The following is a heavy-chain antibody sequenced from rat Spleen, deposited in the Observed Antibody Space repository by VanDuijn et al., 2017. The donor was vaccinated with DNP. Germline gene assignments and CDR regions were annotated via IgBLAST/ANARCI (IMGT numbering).Heavy chain of an antibody. CDR3: ATGLGDY. Sequence: EVQLQESGPGLVKPSHSLSLTCSVTGFSITSNYWGWIRKFPGNKMEYIGHISYSGSTNYNPSLKSRFSITRDTSKNQFFLQLNSVTTEDTATYYCATGLGDYWGQGVMVTVSS. V-gene: IGHV3-1*01. CDR1: GFSITSNY. J-gene: IGHJ2*01. CDR2: ISYSGST. D-gene: IGHD5-1*01.